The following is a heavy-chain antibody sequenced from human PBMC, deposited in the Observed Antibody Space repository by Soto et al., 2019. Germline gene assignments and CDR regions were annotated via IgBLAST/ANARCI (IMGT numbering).Heavy chain of an antibody. CDR2: INHTGST. V-gene: IGHV4-34*01. J-gene: IGHJ4*02. D-gene: IGHD3-22*01. Sequence: SETLSLTCAVYGGSFSGYYWSWSRQPPGKGLEWIGEINHTGSTNYNPSLKSRVTISVDTSKNQFSLKLSSVTAADTAVFSCARGLGSSGYFGGPRRSFDYWGKGTLVTVSS. CDR3: ARGLGSSGYFGGPRRSFDY. CDR1: GGSFSGYY.